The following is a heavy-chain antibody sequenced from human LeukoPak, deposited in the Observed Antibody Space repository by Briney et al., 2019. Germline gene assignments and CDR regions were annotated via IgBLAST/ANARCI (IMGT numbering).Heavy chain of an antibody. Sequence: GGSLRLSCAASGFTFSSYAMHWVRQAPGKGLEWVAVISYDGSNKYYADSVKGRFTISRDNSKNTLYLQMNSLRAEDTAVYYCARDPGILRFLEWLDYFDYWGQGTLVTVSS. CDR1: GFTFSSYA. CDR3: ARDPGILRFLEWLDYFDY. J-gene: IGHJ4*02. D-gene: IGHD3-3*01. V-gene: IGHV3-30-3*01. CDR2: ISYDGSNK.